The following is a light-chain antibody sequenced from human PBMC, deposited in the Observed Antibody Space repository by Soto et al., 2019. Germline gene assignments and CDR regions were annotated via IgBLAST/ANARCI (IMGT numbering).Light chain of an antibody. CDR2: DVS. V-gene: IGLV2-18*02. J-gene: IGLJ1*01. Sequence: QSALTQPPSVSGSPGQSVTISCTGTSSDVGGYNRVSWYQQPPGKAPKLLIYDVSNRPSGGSTRFSGSKSGNTASLTISGLQAEDEADYCCTSYATGSADVFGPGTKVTVL. CDR3: TSYATGSADV. CDR1: SSDVGGYNR.